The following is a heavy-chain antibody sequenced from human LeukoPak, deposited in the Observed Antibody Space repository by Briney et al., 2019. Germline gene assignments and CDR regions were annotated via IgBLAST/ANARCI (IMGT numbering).Heavy chain of an antibody. Sequence: SETLSLTCTVSGGSISSYYWSWLRQSPGKGLEGIACVYDSGSTNYNPSLRRRVTISMDTSRNQFFLKLSSVTAADTAVYFCARDYRGFTPGWFDDWGQGTLVTVSS. V-gene: IGHV4-59*01. D-gene: IGHD3-16*02. J-gene: IGHJ4*02. CDR2: VYDSGST. CDR3: ARDYRGFTPGWFDD. CDR1: GGSISSYY.